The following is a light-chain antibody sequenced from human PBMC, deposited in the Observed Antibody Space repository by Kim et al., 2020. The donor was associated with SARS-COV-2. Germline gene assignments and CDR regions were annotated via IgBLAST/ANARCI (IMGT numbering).Light chain of an antibody. CDR2: DAS. J-gene: IGKJ3*01. Sequence: SLSPGERATLSCRASQSVSSYLAWYQQKPGQAPRLLIYDASNRATGIPARFSGSGSGTDFTLTISSLEPEDFGVYYCQQRSTLFTFGPGTKVDIK. CDR1: QSVSSY. CDR3: QQRSTLFT. V-gene: IGKV3-11*01.